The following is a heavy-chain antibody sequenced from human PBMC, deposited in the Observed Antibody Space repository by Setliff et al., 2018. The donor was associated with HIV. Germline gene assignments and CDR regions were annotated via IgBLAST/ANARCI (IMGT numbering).Heavy chain of an antibody. V-gene: IGHV4-34*01. Sequence: ASETLSLTCTLYGASFSGYFWSWIRQPPGKGLEWIGEINHAGSTNFNPSLKGRVTISVDMSKRQFSLHLTSVTAADTAVYYCARRIFHSSFPSFDSWGQGTLVTVSS. CDR2: INHAGST. D-gene: IGHD2-15*01. J-gene: IGHJ4*02. CDR1: GASFSGYF. CDR3: ARRIFHSSFPSFDS.